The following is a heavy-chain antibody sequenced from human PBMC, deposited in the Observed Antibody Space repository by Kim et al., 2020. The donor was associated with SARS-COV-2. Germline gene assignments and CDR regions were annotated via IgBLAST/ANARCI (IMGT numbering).Heavy chain of an antibody. D-gene: IGHD5-12*01. CDR1: GFVFSNYA. J-gene: IGHJ4*02. CDR3: ATWLQSHFDY. Sequence: GGSLRLSCRTSGFVFSNYAMMWVRQTPEKGLEWVATIDGPTTNTHYPDSVKGRFTISRDNSQNSVYLHMSSLRAEDTAIYYCATWLQSHFDYWGQGTLVTVPP. CDR2: IDGPTTNT. V-gene: IGHV3-23*01.